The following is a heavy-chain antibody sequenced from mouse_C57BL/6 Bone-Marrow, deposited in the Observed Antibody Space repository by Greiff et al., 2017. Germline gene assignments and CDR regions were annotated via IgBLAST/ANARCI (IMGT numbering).Heavy chain of an antibody. CDR1: GYTFTSYD. D-gene: IGHD1-1*01. J-gene: IGHJ1*03. CDR2: IDPRDGST. CDR3: AGFEYDGSSGDWYLDV. Sequence: QVQLQQSGPELVKPGASVKLSCKASGYTFTSYDINWVKQRPGQGLEWIGWIDPRDGSTKYNEKFKGKATLTVDKSSSTAYMELRSLTSEDSAVYFCAGFEYDGSSGDWYLDVWGRGTTVTVSS. V-gene: IGHV1-85*01.